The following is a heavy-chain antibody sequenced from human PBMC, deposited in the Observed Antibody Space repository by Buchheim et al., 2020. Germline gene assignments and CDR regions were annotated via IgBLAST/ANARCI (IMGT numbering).Heavy chain of an antibody. J-gene: IGHJ6*02. CDR3: AKSQQLGTYYYYYGMDV. CDR1: GFTFSSYA. CDR2: ISGSGGST. Sequence: EVQLLESGGGLVQPGVSLRLSCAASGFTFSSYAMSWVRQAPGKGLEWVSAISGSGGSTYYAASVKGRFTISRDNYENTLYLQMNSLRAEDTAVYYWAKSQQLGTYYYYYGMDVWGQGTT. D-gene: IGHD6-13*01. V-gene: IGHV3-23*01.